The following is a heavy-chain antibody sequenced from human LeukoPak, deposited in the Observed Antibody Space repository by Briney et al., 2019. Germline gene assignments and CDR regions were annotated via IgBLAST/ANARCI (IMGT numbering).Heavy chain of an antibody. J-gene: IGHJ3*02. Sequence: GGSLRLSCAASGSTFSHYWMHWVRQAPGKGLVWVSRINPDGSRTDYADSVAGRFTISRDNAKNTLYLQMNSLRADDTAVYYCSWDHTGKEDIWGQGTMVTVSS. CDR3: SWDHTGKEDI. CDR1: GSTFSHYW. CDR2: INPDGSRT. D-gene: IGHD1-26*01. V-gene: IGHV3-74*01.